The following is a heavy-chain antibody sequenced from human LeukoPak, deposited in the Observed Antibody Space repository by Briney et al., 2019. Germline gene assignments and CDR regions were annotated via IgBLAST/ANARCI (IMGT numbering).Heavy chain of an antibody. V-gene: IGHV4-38-2*01. D-gene: IGHD3-10*01. Sequence: SETLSLTCAVSGYSISSSYYWGWIRQPPGKGLEWIGSIYHSGSTYYNPSLKSRVTISVDRSKNQFSLKLNSVTVADTAVYYCAKSYGSGNYFDLWGQGTLVTVSS. J-gene: IGHJ4*02. CDR2: IYHSGST. CDR1: GYSISSSYY. CDR3: AKSYGSGNYFDL.